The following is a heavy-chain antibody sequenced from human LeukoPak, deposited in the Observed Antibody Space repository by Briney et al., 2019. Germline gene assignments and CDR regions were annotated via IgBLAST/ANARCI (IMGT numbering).Heavy chain of an antibody. J-gene: IGHJ4*02. CDR2: IYTSGST. V-gene: IGHV4-61*02. CDR3: AREWETTVTIGDYFDY. D-gene: IGHD4-17*01. CDR1: GGSISSGSYY. Sequence: SQTLSLTCTVSGGSISSGSYYWSWIRQPAGQGLEWIGRIYTSGSTNYNPSLKSRVTISVDTSKNQFSLKLSSVTAADTAVYYCAREWETTVTIGDYFDYWGQGTLVTVSS.